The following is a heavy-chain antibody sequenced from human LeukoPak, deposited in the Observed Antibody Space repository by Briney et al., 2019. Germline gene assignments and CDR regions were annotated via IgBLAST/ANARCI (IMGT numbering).Heavy chain of an antibody. Sequence: GGSLRLSCEASGFTVSSSYMGWVRQAPGKGLEWVSVVYGDGSTYYPDSVKGRFTISRDNSQNTLYLQMDSPKAEDKAVYYCARLYDASAYGAFDIWGQGTRVTVSS. CDR2: VYGDGST. CDR1: GFTVSSSY. V-gene: IGHV3-66*02. J-gene: IGHJ3*02. D-gene: IGHD3-22*01. CDR3: ARLYDASAYGAFDI.